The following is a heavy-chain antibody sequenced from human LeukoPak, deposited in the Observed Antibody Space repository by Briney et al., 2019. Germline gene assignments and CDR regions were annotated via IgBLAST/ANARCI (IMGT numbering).Heavy chain of an antibody. Sequence: SGGSLRLSCAASGFTFSSYAMHWVRQASGKGLEWVAVISYDGSNKYYADSVKGRFTISRDNSKNTLYLQMNSLRAEDTAVYYCAREQSKQHYDFWSGYFTRPLDYWGQGTLVTVSS. CDR2: ISYDGSNK. J-gene: IGHJ4*02. CDR1: GFTFSSYA. D-gene: IGHD3-3*01. CDR3: AREQSKQHYDFWSGYFTRPLDY. V-gene: IGHV3-30*04.